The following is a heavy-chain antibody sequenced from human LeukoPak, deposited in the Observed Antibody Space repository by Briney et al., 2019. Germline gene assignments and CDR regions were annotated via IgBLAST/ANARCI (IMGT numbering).Heavy chain of an antibody. Sequence: SETLSLTCTVSGGSISSSSYYWDWIRQPPGKGLEWIGSIYYSGSTYYNPSLKSRVTISVDTSKNQFSLKLSSVTAADTAVYYCARRSRWSGYVYFDYWGQGTLVTVSS. CDR2: IYYSGST. CDR1: GGSISSSSYY. CDR3: ARRSRWSGYVYFDY. V-gene: IGHV4-39*07. D-gene: IGHD5-12*01. J-gene: IGHJ4*02.